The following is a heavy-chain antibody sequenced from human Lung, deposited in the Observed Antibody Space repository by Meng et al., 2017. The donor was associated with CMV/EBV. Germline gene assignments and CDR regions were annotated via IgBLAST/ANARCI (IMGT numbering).Heavy chain of an antibody. V-gene: IGHV4-31*03. D-gene: IGHD5-24*01. CDR2: IYYAGST. Sequence: QGRLMEWVQGLGKPSRTLSLTCPVYGGSIGSGGYYGGGRQQHPRKGMGCVGYIYYAGSTFYTPSLKSRVTISVDTSKNQFSLKLIPATSADTAVYYCAREAGRAGYATPKFDYWGQGTLVTVSS. J-gene: IGHJ4*02. CDR3: AREAGRAGYATPKFDY. CDR1: GGSIGSGGYY.